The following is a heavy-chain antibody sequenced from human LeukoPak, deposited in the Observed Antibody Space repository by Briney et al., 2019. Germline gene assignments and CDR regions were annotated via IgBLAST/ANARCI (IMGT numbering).Heavy chain of an antibody. D-gene: IGHD1-26*01. CDR3: ARALGSPLDY. CDR1: GFTFSSDW. Sequence: PGGSLRLSCAASGFTFSSDWMHWVRQAPGKGLVWVSRINSDGSSTTYAGSVKGRFTISRDNAKSTLYLQMNSLRAEDTAVYYCARALGSPLDYWGQGTLVTVSS. CDR2: INSDGSST. V-gene: IGHV3-74*01. J-gene: IGHJ4*02.